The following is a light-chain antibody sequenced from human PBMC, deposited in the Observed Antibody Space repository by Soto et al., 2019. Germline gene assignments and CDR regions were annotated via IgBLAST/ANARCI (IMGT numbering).Light chain of an antibody. Sequence: DIVMTQSPLYLPVTPGEPASISCRSSQRLLLGTVILTNYLDWYLQRPGQSPQLLIYLGSSRASGVPDRFSGSGSGRNFTLKISRVEAADVGVYYCMQGLQIPRTFGQGNKVDIK. J-gene: IGKJ1*01. CDR3: MQGLQIPRT. CDR2: LGS. CDR1: QRLLLGTVILTNY. V-gene: IGKV2-28*01.